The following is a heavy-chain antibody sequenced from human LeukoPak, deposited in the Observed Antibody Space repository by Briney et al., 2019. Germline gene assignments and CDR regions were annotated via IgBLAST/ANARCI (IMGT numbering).Heavy chain of an antibody. Sequence: GGSLRLSCAASGFTFSIYSMNWVRQAPGKGLEWVSSISSSSSYIYYADSVKGRFTISRDNAKNSLYLQMNSLRAEDTAVYYCASPNPRIAARPYYYYYYMDVWGKGTTVTVSS. D-gene: IGHD6-6*01. V-gene: IGHV3-21*01. CDR1: GFTFSIYS. J-gene: IGHJ6*03. CDR3: ASPNPRIAARPYYYYYYMDV. CDR2: ISSSSSYI.